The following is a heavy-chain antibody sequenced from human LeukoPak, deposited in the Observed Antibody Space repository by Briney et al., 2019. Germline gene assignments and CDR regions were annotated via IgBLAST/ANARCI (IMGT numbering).Heavy chain of an antibody. CDR3: ARVGDWGATHAFDI. D-gene: IGHD1-26*01. CDR1: GGTFSSYA. V-gene: IGHV1-69*06. J-gene: IGHJ3*02. CDR2: IIPIFGTA. Sequence: GASVKVSCKASGGTFSSYAISWVRQAPGQGLEWMGGIIPIFGTANYAQKFQGRVTITADKSTSTAYMELSSLRSEDTAVYYCARVGDWGATHAFDIWGQGTMVTVSS.